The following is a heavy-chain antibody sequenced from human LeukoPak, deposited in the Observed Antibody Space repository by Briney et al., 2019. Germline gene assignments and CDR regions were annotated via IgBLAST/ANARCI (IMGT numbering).Heavy chain of an antibody. Sequence: PSETLSLTCTVSGGSITSGGYYWGWIRQPPGKGLQWIGTIYHSGSTFYNPSLKSRVTISVDTSKNQFSLRLTSVIAADTAVYYCARGQARLAWFDPWGQGTLVTVSS. V-gene: IGHV4-39*07. CDR2: IYHSGST. CDR1: GGSITSGGYY. CDR3: ARGQARLAWFDP. J-gene: IGHJ5*02. D-gene: IGHD6-19*01.